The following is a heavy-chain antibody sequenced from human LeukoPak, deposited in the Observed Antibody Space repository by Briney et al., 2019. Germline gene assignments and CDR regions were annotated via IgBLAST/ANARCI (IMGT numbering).Heavy chain of an antibody. V-gene: IGHV3-48*03. J-gene: IGHJ4*02. Sequence: PGGSLRLSCAASGFTFSSYEMNWVRQAPGKGLEWVSYISSSGSTIYYADSVKGRFTISRDNAKNSLYLQMNSLRAEDTAVYYCARGGSGNWNAPFDYWGQGILVTVSS. CDR3: ARGGSGNWNAPFDY. D-gene: IGHD1-1*01. CDR1: GFTFSSYE. CDR2: ISSSGSTI.